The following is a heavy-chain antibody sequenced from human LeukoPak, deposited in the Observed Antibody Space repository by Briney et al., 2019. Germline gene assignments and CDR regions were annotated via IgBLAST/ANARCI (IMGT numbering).Heavy chain of an antibody. V-gene: IGHV3-23*01. Sequence: GGSLRLSCAASGFTFSSYAMSWVRQAPGKGVEWVSAISGSGGSTYYADSVKGRFTISRDNSKNTLYLQMNSLRAEDTAVYYCAKDRIVVSYYFDYWGQGTLVTVSS. CDR1: GFTFSSYA. CDR2: ISGSGGST. D-gene: IGHD3-22*01. CDR3: AKDRIVVSYYFDY. J-gene: IGHJ4*02.